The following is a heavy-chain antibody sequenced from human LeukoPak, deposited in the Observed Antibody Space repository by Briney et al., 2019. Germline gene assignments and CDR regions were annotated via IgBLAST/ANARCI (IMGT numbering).Heavy chain of an antibody. D-gene: IGHD5-24*01. CDR1: GGSLSAYY. J-gene: IGHJ4*02. CDR2: TFSSGST. CDR3: ARRRSDAYNFEY. V-gene: IGHV4-59*12. Sequence: SETLSLTCSVSGGSLSAYYWSWIRQSPGRGLEWVGYTFSSGSTTYNPSLKSRVTISVDTSKSQFSLKLSSVTAADTAVYFCARRRSDAYNFEYWGQGALVTVSS.